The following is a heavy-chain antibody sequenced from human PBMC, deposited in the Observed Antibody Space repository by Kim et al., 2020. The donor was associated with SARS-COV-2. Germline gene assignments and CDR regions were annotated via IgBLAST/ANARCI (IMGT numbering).Heavy chain of an antibody. CDR2: ISYDGSNK. D-gene: IGHD6-13*01. Sequence: GGSLRLSCAASGFTFSSYGMHWVRQAPGKGLEWVAVISYDGSNKYYADSVKGRFTISRDNSKNTLYLQMNSLIAEDTAVYYCAKDSGSSWYGIDYWGQGTLVTVSS. J-gene: IGHJ4*02. V-gene: IGHV3-30*18. CDR1: GFTFSSYG. CDR3: AKDSGSSWYGIDY.